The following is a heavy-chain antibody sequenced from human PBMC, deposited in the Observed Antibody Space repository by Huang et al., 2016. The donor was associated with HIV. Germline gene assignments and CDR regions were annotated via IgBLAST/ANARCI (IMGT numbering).Heavy chain of an antibody. V-gene: IGHV1-2*02. Sequence: QVQLVQSGAEVKKPGASVQVSCKPSGYTFADYFIHWVRQAPGQGLEWMAWLNPKNGATNYAQKFLGRVTVTGDTSINTAYMEFSGLTSDDTANYYCTRDGVAPDEEFDYWGQGTLIIVSS. CDR3: TRDGVAPDEEFDY. CDR1: GYTFADYF. D-gene: IGHD5-12*01. J-gene: IGHJ4*02. CDR2: LNPKNGAT.